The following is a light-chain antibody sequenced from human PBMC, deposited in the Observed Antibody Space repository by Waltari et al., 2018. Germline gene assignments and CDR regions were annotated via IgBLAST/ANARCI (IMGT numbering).Light chain of an antibody. Sequence: EIVLTQSPATLSLSPGDTATLSCRASQSVCSYLAWYQQRPGQPPRLLIYDASTRATGVPARFRGSGSGTDFTLTISSLEAEDFAVYYCQQRSNWTPDTFGQGARVEIK. V-gene: IGKV3-11*01. CDR3: QQRSNWTPDT. CDR1: QSVCSY. J-gene: IGKJ2*01. CDR2: DAS.